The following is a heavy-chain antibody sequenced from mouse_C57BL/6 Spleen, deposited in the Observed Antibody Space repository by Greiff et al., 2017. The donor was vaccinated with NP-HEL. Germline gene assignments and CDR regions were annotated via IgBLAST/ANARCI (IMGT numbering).Heavy chain of an antibody. CDR1: GYSITSGYY. V-gene: IGHV3-6*01. D-gene: IGHD1-1*01. CDR3: ARRANYYGSSLWYFDV. J-gene: IGHJ1*03. CDR2: ISYDGSN. Sequence: EVQLQESGPGLVKPSQSLSLTCSVTGYSITSGYYWNWIRQFPGNKLEWMGYISYDGSNNYNPSLKNRISITRDTSKNQFFLKLNSVTTEDTATYYCARRANYYGSSLWYFDVWGTGTTVTVSS.